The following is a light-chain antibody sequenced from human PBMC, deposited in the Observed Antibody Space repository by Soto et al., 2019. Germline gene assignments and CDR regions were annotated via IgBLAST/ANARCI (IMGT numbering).Light chain of an antibody. CDR3: QHYDDYPFT. V-gene: IGKV1-5*03. J-gene: IGKJ3*01. Sequence: DIQMTQSPSTLPASVGDRVTLTCRANQSIDNWLAWYQLKPGKAPNLLIYQASSLESGVPSRFSGGGFGTEFTLTINSLQPGDFATYYCQHYDDYPFTFGPGTKMDI. CDR1: QSIDNW. CDR2: QAS.